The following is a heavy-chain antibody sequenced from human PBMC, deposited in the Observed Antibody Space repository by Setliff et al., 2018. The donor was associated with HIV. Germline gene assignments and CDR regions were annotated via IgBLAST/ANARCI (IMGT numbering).Heavy chain of an antibody. CDR3: ARLGYVTFDFDY. Sequence: SETLSLTCTVSGGSISSYCWNWIRQPPGRGLEWIGFIFTSGSTKYNPSLQSRVIMSIDTSKKQFSLKLSSVTAADTAVYFCARLGYVTFDFDYWGQGTLVTVSS. J-gene: IGHJ4*02. CDR1: GGSISSYC. V-gene: IGHV4-4*09. CDR2: IFTSGST. D-gene: IGHD3-16*01.